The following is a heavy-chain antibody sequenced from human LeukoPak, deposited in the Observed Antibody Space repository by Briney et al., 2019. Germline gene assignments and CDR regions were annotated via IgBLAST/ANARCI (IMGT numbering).Heavy chain of an antibody. J-gene: IGHJ3*02. Sequence: GGSLRLSCAASGFTFSSYEMNWVRQAPGKGLEWVSYISSIGSTIYYADSVKGRFTISRDNAKNSLYLQMNSLRAEDTAVHYCAKDSGWAITVTTLFDAFDIWGQGTMVTVSS. CDR1: GFTFSSYE. CDR3: AKDSGWAITVTTLFDAFDI. D-gene: IGHD4-17*01. V-gene: IGHV3-48*03. CDR2: ISSIGSTI.